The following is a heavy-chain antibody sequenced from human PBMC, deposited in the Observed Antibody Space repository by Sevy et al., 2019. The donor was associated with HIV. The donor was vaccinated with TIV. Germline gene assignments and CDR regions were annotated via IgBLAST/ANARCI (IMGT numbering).Heavy chain of an antibody. CDR1: GFIFSTYS. Sequence: GGSLRLSCAASGFIFSTYSLSWVRQAPGKGLEWVSSISSRGSYLYYADSVKGRFTISRDNAKNSLYLQTNSLRAEDTAVYYCARDYGGIRHLQHWGQGTLVTVSS. D-gene: IGHD4-17*01. CDR3: ARDYGGIRHLQH. CDR2: ISSRGSYL. V-gene: IGHV3-21*06. J-gene: IGHJ1*01.